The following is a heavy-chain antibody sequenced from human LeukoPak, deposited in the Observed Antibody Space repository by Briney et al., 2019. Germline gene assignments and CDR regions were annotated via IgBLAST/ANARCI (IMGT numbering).Heavy chain of an antibody. D-gene: IGHD2-15*01. CDR1: GYTFTGYY. CDR2: INPNSGGT. CDR3: ARGVVVIPHWFDP. V-gene: IGHV1-2*02. J-gene: IGHJ5*02. Sequence: ASVKVSCKPSGYTFTGYYIHWVRQAPGQGLEWMEWINPNSGGTNYAQKFQGRVTMTRDTSISTAYMELSRLRSDDTAVYYCARGVVVIPHWFDPWGQGTLVTVSS.